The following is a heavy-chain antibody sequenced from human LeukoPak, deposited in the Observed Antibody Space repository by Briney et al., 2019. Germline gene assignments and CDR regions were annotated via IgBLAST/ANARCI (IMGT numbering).Heavy chain of an antibody. D-gene: IGHD4-23*01. J-gene: IGHJ3*02. Sequence: PSETLSLTCTVSGGSISSGGYYWSWIRQPPGKGLEWIGEINHRGSTNYNPSLKSRVTISVDTSNNHLSLRLSSVTAADTAVYYCARLRWGAFDIWGQGTMVTVSS. CDR3: ARLRWGAFDI. CDR2: INHRGST. V-gene: IGHV4-39*02. CDR1: GGSISSGGYY.